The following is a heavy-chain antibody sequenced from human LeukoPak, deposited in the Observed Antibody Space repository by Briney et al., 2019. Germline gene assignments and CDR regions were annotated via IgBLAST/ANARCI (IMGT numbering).Heavy chain of an antibody. D-gene: IGHD1-1*01. CDR2: ISSSSSYI. CDR1: GFTFSSYS. Sequence: GGSLRLSCAASGFTFSSYSMNWVRQAPGKGLEWVSSISSSSSYIYYADSVKGRFTISRDNAKNSLYLQMNSLRVEDTAIYYCARDPYNGAYSEGYYMDVWGKGTTVTVSS. J-gene: IGHJ6*03. V-gene: IGHV3-21*01. CDR3: ARDPYNGAYSEGYYMDV.